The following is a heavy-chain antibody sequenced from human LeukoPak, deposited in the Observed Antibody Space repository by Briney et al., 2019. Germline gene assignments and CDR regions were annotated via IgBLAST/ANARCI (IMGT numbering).Heavy chain of an antibody. CDR3: AIHSAMGSHDY. J-gene: IGHJ4*02. D-gene: IGHD2-21*01. V-gene: IGHV4-61*02. CDR2: IYTSGST. Sequence: SETLSLTCTVSGGSISNGSYYWSWIRQPAGKGLEWIGRIYTSGSTNYNPSLKSRVTISVDTSKNQFSLKLSSVTAADTAVYYCAIHSAMGSHDYWGQGTLVTVSS. CDR1: GGSISNGSYY.